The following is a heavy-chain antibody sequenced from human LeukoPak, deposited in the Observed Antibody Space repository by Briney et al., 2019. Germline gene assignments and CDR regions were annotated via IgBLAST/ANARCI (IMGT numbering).Heavy chain of an antibody. CDR2: IYPGDSDT. V-gene: IGHV5-51*01. Sequence: GESLQISCKGSGYRFTSYWIGWVRQMPGKGLEWMGIIYPGDSDTRYSPSFQGQVTISADKSISTAYLQWSSLKASDTAMYYCARPKTSGSYEFDYWGQGTLVTVSS. D-gene: IGHD1-26*01. CDR3: ARPKTSGSYEFDY. J-gene: IGHJ4*02. CDR1: GYRFTSYW.